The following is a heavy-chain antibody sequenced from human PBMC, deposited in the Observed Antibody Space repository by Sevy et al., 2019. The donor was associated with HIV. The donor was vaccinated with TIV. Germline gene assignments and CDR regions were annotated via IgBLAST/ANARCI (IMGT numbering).Heavy chain of an antibody. CDR3: VKGGGYTRRADAFDI. D-gene: IGHD1-26*01. V-gene: IGHV3-23*01. CDR2: VNSGGSA. CDR1: GFTFSSYA. Sequence: GGSPRLSCTTSGFTFSSYAMNWVRQAPAKGLEWVSVVNSGGSAYYADSVKGRFTISRDNSKNTLYLQMNSLRAEDTALYYCVKGGGYTRRADAFDIWGQGTMVTVSS. J-gene: IGHJ3*02.